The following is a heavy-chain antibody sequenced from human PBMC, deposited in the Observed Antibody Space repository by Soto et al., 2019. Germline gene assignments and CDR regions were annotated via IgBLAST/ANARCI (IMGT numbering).Heavy chain of an antibody. CDR2: IIPIFGTA. Sequence: ASVKVSCKASGGTFSSYAISCVRQAPGQGLEWMGGIIPIFGTANYAQKFQGRVTITADESTSTAYMELSSLRSEDTAVYYCARGFERDTAMVTLYNWFDPWGQGTLVTVSS. J-gene: IGHJ5*02. D-gene: IGHD5-18*01. CDR1: GGTFSSYA. CDR3: ARGFERDTAMVTLYNWFDP. V-gene: IGHV1-69*13.